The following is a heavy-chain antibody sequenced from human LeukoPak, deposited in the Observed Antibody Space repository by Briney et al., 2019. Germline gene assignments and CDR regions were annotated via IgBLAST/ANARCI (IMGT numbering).Heavy chain of an antibody. D-gene: IGHD3-10*01. V-gene: IGHV3-33*01. J-gene: IGHJ3*02. CDR3: ARATHYYGSGIDAFDI. CDR1: GFTFSSYG. CDR2: IWYDGSNK. Sequence: GRSLRLSCAASGFTFSSYGMHWVRQAPGKGLEWVAVIWYDGSNKYYADSVKGRFTISRDNSKNTLYLQMNSLRAEDTAVYYCARATHYYGSGIDAFDIWGQGTMVTVSS.